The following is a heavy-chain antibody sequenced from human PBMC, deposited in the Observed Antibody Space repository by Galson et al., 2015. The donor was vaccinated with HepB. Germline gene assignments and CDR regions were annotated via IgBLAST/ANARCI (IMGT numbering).Heavy chain of an antibody. Sequence: SLRLSCAASGFTFSSYAMSWVRQAPGKGLEWVSGISGSGGSTFYADSVKGRFTISRDKSKSTLDLQMDSLRAEDTAVYYCAKGGRYTSQNCLDPWGQGTLVTVSS. CDR3: AKGGRYTSQNCLDP. V-gene: IGHV3-23*01. CDR1: GFTFSSYA. CDR2: ISGSGGST. J-gene: IGHJ5*02. D-gene: IGHD3-10*01.